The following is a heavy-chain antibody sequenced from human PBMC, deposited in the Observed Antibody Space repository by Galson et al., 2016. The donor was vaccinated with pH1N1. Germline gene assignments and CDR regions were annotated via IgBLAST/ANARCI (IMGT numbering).Heavy chain of an antibody. J-gene: IGHJ4*02. CDR2: IRSKADSYAT. V-gene: IGHV3-73*01. CDR3: TRSRGYGFDY. Sequence: SGAEVKKPGESLKISCKDSGYSFTSYWIGWVRQMPGKGLEWVGRIRSKADSYATAYAASMKGRFTISRDDSKNTTFLQMNSLNTEDTAVYYCTRSRGYGFDYWGQGTLVTVSS. CDR1: GYSFTSYW. D-gene: IGHD5-12*01.